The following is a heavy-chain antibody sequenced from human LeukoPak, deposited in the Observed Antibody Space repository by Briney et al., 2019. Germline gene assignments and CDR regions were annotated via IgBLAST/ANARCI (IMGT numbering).Heavy chain of an antibody. CDR1: GGSFSGYY. D-gene: IGHD6-13*01. Sequence: PSETLSLTCAVYGGSFSGYYWSWIRQPPGKGLGWMGEINHSGSTNYNPSLKSRVTISVDTSKNQFSLKVSSVTAADTAVYYCAILSGGSRGWFDPWGQGTLVTVSS. CDR2: INHSGST. CDR3: AILSGGSRGWFDP. J-gene: IGHJ5*02. V-gene: IGHV4-34*01.